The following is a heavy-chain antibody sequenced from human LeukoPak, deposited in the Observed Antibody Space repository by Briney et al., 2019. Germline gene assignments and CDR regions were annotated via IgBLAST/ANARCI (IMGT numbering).Heavy chain of an antibody. Sequence: GESLKISCKGSRYSFTSYWIGWVRQMPGKGLEWMGIIYPGDSDTRYSPSFQGQVTLSADKSISTAYLQWSSLNASDTAMYYCARLGSSVLRFLEWLPEDSWFDHWGQGTLVTVSS. D-gene: IGHD3-3*01. V-gene: IGHV5-51*01. CDR3: ARLGSSVLRFLEWLPEDSWFDH. CDR2: IYPGDSDT. CDR1: RYSFTSYW. J-gene: IGHJ5*02.